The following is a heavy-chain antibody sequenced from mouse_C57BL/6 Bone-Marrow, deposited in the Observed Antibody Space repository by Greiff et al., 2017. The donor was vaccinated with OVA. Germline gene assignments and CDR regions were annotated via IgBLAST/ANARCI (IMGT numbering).Heavy chain of an antibody. CDR3: ARPYYYGSSWYFDV. V-gene: IGHV1-26*01. Sequence: EVQLQQSGPELVKPGASVKISCKASGYTFTDYYMNWVKQSHGKSLEWIGDINPNNGGTSYNQKFKGKATLTVDKSSSTAYMELRSLTSEDSAVDYCARPYYYGSSWYFDVWGTGTTVTVSS. D-gene: IGHD1-1*01. J-gene: IGHJ1*03. CDR1: GYTFTDYY. CDR2: INPNNGGT.